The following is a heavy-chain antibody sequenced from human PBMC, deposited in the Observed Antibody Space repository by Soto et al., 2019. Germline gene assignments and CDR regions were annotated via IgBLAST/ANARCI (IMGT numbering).Heavy chain of an antibody. J-gene: IGHJ4*02. V-gene: IGHV1-46*01. CDR2: INPSGGST. CDR3: ARGGRITIFGVVIILDYFEY. CDR1: GYTFTSYY. D-gene: IGHD3-3*01. Sequence: ASVKVSCKASGYTFTSYYMHWVRQAPGQGLEWMGIINPSGGSTSYAQKFQGRVTMTRDTSTSTVYMELSSLRSEDTAVYYCARGGRITIFGVVIILDYFEYWGQGTLVTVSS.